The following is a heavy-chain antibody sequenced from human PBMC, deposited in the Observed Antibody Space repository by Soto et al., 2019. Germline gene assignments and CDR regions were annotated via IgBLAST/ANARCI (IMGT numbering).Heavy chain of an antibody. CDR2: ISYDGSNK. J-gene: IGHJ4*02. CDR3: ARDVIAVAGHFYY. D-gene: IGHD6-19*01. V-gene: IGHV3-30-3*01. Sequence: GGSLRLSCAASGFTFSSYAMHWVRQAPGKGLEWVAVISYDGSNKYYADSVKGRFTISRDNSKNTLYLQMNSLRAEDTAVYYCARDVIAVAGHFYYWRQGTLVTVSS. CDR1: GFTFSSYA.